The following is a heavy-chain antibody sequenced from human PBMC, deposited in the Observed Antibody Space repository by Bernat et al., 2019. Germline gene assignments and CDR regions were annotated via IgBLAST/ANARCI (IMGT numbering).Heavy chain of an antibody. D-gene: IGHD6-13*01. CDR2: INHSGNT. CDR3: ARGGIWYEYYYYYMDV. J-gene: IGHJ6*03. V-gene: IGHV4-34*01. Sequence: QVQLQQWGAGLLKPSETLSPTCAVYVGSFSGYYWSWTRQPPGKGREWIGEINHSGNTNYNPSLKSLVTISVETSKNQFSLKMSSVTAADTAVYYCARGGIWYEYYYYYMDVWGKGTTVTVSS. CDR1: VGSFSGYY.